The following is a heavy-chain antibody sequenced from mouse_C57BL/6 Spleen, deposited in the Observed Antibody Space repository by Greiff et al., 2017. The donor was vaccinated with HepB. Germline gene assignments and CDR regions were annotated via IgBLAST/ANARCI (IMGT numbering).Heavy chain of an antibody. CDR3: ARSSYRGFYAMDY. J-gene: IGHJ4*01. D-gene: IGHD2-12*01. V-gene: IGHV1-69*01. Sequence: VQLQQPGAELVMPGASVKLSCKASGYTFTSYWMHWVKQRPGQGLEWIGEIDPSDSYTNYSQKFKGKSTLTVDKSSSTAYMQLSSLTSEDSAVYYCARSSYRGFYAMDYWGQGTSVTVSS. CDR2: IDPSDSYT. CDR1: GYTFTSYW.